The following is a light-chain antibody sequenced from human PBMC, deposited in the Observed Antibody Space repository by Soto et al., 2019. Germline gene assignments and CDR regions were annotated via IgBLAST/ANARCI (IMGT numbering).Light chain of an antibody. CDR2: AAS. J-gene: IGKJ4*01. CDR3: QQLNSYPRLT. Sequence: DIQLTQSPSFLSASVGDRVTITCRASQGISSYLAWYQQKPGKAPKRLIYAASTLQGGVPSRFSGSGSGTEFTLTISSLQPEDFATYYCQQLNSYPRLTFGGGTKVEIK. CDR1: QGISSY. V-gene: IGKV1-9*01.